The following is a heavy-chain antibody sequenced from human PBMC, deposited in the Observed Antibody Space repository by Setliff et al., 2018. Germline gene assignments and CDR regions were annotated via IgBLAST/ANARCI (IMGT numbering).Heavy chain of an antibody. CDR1: GFTFSSHA. CDR2: IYSGGSST. Sequence: GGSLRLSCAASGFTFSSHAMSWVRQAPGKGLEWVSVIYSGGSSTYYADSVKGRFTISRDNSKNTLYLQMNSLRAEDTAVYYCAKEVGNYWGQGTLVTVSS. J-gene: IGHJ4*02. V-gene: IGHV3-23*03. CDR3: AKEVGNY.